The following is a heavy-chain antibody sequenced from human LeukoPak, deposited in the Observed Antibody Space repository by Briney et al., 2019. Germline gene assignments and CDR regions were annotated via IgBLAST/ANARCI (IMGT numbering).Heavy chain of an antibody. CDR1: GFTFSSYE. CDR3: ARAGYGAFDI. Sequence: PGGSLRLSCAASGFTFSSYEMNWVRQAPGKGLEWVSYISSSGSTIYYADTVKGRFTISRDNAKNSLYLQMNSLRAEDTAVYYCARAGYGAFDIWGQGTMVTVSS. V-gene: IGHV3-48*03. J-gene: IGHJ3*02. D-gene: IGHD5-12*01. CDR2: ISSSGSTI.